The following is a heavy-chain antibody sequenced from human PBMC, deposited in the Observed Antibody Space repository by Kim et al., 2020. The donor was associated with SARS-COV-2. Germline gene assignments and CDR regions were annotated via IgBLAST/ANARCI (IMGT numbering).Heavy chain of an antibody. J-gene: IGHJ5*02. CDR2: IKSRLHGGTI. CDR1: GFVFYDYA. Sequence: GGSLRLSCTASGFVFYDYAMSWVRQAPGKGLEWVAFIKSRLHGGTIEYAASVKGRFSISRDESKNIAYLQMNSLKIEDTAKHYFARGAGSVVRASGQGT. D-gene: IGHD3-10*01. V-gene: IGHV3-49*04. CDR3: ARGAGSVVRA.